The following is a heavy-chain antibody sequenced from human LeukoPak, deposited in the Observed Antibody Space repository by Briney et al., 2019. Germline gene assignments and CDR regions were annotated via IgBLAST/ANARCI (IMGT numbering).Heavy chain of an antibody. D-gene: IGHD3-22*01. J-gene: IGHJ5*02. Sequence: SETLSLTCTVSGASINSGTYYWTWIRQPAGKGLEWIGRIYTSGSTNYNPSLKSRVTISVDTSKNQFSLKLSSVTAADTAVYYCARDQTTYYYDSSGYINWFDPWGQGTLVTVSS. V-gene: IGHV4-61*02. CDR1: GASINSGTYY. CDR3: ARDQTTYYYDSSGYINWFDP. CDR2: IYTSGST.